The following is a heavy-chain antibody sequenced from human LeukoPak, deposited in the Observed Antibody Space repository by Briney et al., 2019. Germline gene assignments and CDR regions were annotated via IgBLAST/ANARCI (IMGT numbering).Heavy chain of an antibody. CDR1: GASISSYY. V-gene: IGHV4-59*08. CDR2: IYYSGST. J-gene: IGHJ2*01. Sequence: PSETLSLTCAVSGASISSYYWSWIRQPPGKGLEWIGSIYYSGSTNYNPSLKSRVTISLDTSMNQFSLKLSSVTAADTAVYYCARYLAAGYFDLWGRGTLVTVSS. D-gene: IGHD6-25*01. CDR3: ARYLAAGYFDL.